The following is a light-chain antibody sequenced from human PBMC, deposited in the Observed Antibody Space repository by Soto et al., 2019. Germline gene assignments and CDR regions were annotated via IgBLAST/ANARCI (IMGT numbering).Light chain of an antibody. Sequence: DIQMTQSASAVTASVGARVTITCRASQSISGLLAWYQQKPGKAPKLLIYKASGLESGGPSRFSGSGSGTEFTLTSNGQQHDYSASYCWQQYNTCCTFGQRTKVDIK. CDR3: QQYNTCCT. CDR1: QSISGL. V-gene: IGKV1-5*03. J-gene: IGKJ1*01. CDR2: KAS.